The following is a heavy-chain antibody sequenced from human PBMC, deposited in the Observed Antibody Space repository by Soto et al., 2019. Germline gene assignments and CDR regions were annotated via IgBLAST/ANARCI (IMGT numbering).Heavy chain of an antibody. CDR1: GASISSRDYY. V-gene: IGHV4-39*01. Sequence: SETLSLTCTVSGASISSRDYYWGWIRQTPGKGLEWIGNIDYNGVTYYNPSLKCRVTVSKDTSKNQFSLKVASVTAADTAIYYCGRVMIGTSRHTDSDYWGQGTQVTVSS. D-gene: IGHD2-8*01. J-gene: IGHJ4*02. CDR2: IDYNGVT. CDR3: GRVMIGTSRHTDSDY.